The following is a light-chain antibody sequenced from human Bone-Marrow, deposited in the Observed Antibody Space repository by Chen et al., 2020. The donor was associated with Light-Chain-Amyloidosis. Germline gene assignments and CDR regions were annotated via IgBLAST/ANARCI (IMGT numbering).Light chain of an antibody. V-gene: IGLV3-21*02. Sequence: SYVLTQPSSVSVAPGQTATIACGGNNIGSTSVHWYQQTPGQAPLLVVYDDSDRPSGIPERLSGSNSGTTAFLTISRVEAGDEADYYCQVWNRSSDRPVFGGGTKLTVL. CDR2: DDS. CDR1: NIGSTS. J-gene: IGLJ3*02. CDR3: QVWNRSSDRPV.